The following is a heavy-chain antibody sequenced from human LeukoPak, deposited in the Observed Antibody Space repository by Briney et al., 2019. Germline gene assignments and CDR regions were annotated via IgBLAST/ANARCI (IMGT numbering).Heavy chain of an antibody. J-gene: IGHJ4*02. CDR1: GYTFTSYG. CDR2: ISAYNGIT. V-gene: IGHV1-18*01. D-gene: IGHD6-6*01. CDR3: ARDLELLGIAALIY. Sequence: ASVKVSCKASGYTFTSYGISWVRQAPGQGLEWMGWISAYNGITNYAQKLQGRVTMTTDTSTSTAYMELRSLRSDDTAVYYCARDLELLGIAALIYWGQGTLVTVSS.